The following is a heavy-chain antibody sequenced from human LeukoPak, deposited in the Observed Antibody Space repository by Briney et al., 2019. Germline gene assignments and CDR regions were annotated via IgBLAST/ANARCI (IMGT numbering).Heavy chain of an antibody. CDR1: GGSIHSGGFY. V-gene: IGHV4-31*03. CDR2: IYYSGST. Sequence: SETLSLTCTVSGGSIHSGGFYWSWIRQHPGKGLEWIGYIYYSGSTYYNPSLKSRLTTSVDTSKNQFSLKLSSVTAADTAVYYCARYGDNSYYFDYWGQGALVTVSS. J-gene: IGHJ4*02. CDR3: ARYGDNSYYFDY. D-gene: IGHD4-23*01.